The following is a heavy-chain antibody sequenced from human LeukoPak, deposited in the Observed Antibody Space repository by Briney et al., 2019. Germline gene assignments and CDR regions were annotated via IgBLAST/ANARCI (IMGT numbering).Heavy chain of an antibody. J-gene: IGHJ4*02. CDR2: IKSNSDGGTT. Sequence: GGSLRLSCAPSGFTFTIAWMSWVRQAPGKGLEWVGRIKSNSDGGTTDYAAPVKGRFTISRDDSKNTLFLQMNSLKTEDTAVYYCTLPWGSGSYYDYWGQGTLVTVSS. CDR3: TLPWGSGSYYDY. D-gene: IGHD3-10*01. V-gene: IGHV3-15*01. CDR1: GFTFTIAW.